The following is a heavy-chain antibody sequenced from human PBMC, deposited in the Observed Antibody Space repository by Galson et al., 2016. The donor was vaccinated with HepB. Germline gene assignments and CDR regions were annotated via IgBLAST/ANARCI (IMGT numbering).Heavy chain of an antibody. CDR2: ISSDSNTI. CDR3: ARDSRYWYLDL. Sequence: SLRLSCAASGFTFSSYNMNWVRQTPGKGLDWLSYISSDSNTIYYADSVKGRFTISRDNAKKSLYLQMSSLRAEDTGVYYCARDSRYWYLDLWGRGTLVTVSS. V-gene: IGHV3-48*01. CDR1: GFTFSSYN. J-gene: IGHJ2*01.